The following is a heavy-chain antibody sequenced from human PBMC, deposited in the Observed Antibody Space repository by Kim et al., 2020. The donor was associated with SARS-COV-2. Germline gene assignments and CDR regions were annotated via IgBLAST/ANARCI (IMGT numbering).Heavy chain of an antibody. D-gene: IGHD2-2*01. CDR3: AKDLRNIVVVPNWFDP. Sequence: SVKGRFTISRDNSKNTLYLQMNSLRAEDTAVYYCAKDLRNIVVVPNWFDPWGQGTLVTVSS. J-gene: IGHJ5*02. V-gene: IGHV3-30*02.